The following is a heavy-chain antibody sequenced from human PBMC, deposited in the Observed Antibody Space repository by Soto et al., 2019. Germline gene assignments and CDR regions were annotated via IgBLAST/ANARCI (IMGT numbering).Heavy chain of an antibody. CDR1: GGSISSYY. CDR3: ARALGGSQSSFDY. J-gene: IGHJ4*02. V-gene: IGHV4-59*01. D-gene: IGHD1-26*01. CDR2: IYYSGRT. Sequence: QVQLQESGPGLVKPSETLSLTCTVSGGSISSYYWSWIRQPPGKGLEWVGYIYYSGRTNYNPSLKSRVTISVDTSKNQFSLKLSSVTAADTAVYYCARALGGSQSSFDYWGQGTLVTVSS.